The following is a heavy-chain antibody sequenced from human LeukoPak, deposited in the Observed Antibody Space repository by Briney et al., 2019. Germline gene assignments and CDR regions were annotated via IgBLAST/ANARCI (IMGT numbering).Heavy chain of an antibody. Sequence: PSETLSLTCTVSGGSISSSSYYWGWIRQPPGKGLEWIGSIYYSGSTYYNPSLKSRVTISVDTSKNQFSLKLSSVTAADTAVYYCLMFGEGGDFDYWGQGTLVTVSS. CDR2: IYYSGST. V-gene: IGHV4-39*07. D-gene: IGHD3-10*02. CDR3: LMFGEGGDFDY. J-gene: IGHJ4*02. CDR1: GGSISSSSYY.